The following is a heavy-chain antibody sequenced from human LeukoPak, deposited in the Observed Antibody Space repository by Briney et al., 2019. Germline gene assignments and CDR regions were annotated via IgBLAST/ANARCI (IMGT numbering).Heavy chain of an antibody. CDR3: ARAIGDPYFGGHSFGYFDF. D-gene: IGHD4-23*01. J-gene: IGHJ4*02. Sequence: PGRSLTLSCAASGFTFYNYDLHCVRQARGKGLECVSFTSLEGTNVHCGDCVKGIFTISRQNSNNTVPPHMKSLRPGDTAVYYCARAIGDPYFGGHSFGYFDFWGQGTLVSVSS. V-gene: IGHV3-30*14. CDR2: TSLEGTNV. CDR1: GFTFYNYD.